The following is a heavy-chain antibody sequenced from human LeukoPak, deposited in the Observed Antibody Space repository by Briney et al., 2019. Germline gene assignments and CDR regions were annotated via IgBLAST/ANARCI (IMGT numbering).Heavy chain of an antibody. CDR3: ARTGSSMHWYFDL. CDR2: IYYSGST. J-gene: IGHJ2*01. D-gene: IGHD2-8*01. Sequence: LSETLSLTCAVYGGSFSDYYWSWIRQPPGKGLEWIGEIYYSGSTNYNPSLKSRVTISVDTSKNQFSLKLSSVTAADTAVYYCARTGSSMHWYFDLWGRGTLVTVSS. V-gene: IGHV4-34*01. CDR1: GGSFSDYY.